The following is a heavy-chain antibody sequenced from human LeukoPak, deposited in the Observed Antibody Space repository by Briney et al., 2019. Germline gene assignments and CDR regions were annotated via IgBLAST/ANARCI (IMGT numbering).Heavy chain of an antibody. CDR2: IYYSGTT. CDR3: ARHRNFFDY. D-gene: IGHD2/OR15-2a*01. CDR1: GDSISSSY. Sequence: KPSETLSLTCTVSGDSISSSYWSWIRQPPGKGLEWIGYIYYSGTTNYNPSLKSRVTISVDTSRNRFSLKLSSVTAADTAVYYCARHRNFFDYWGQGILVTVSS. J-gene: IGHJ4*02. V-gene: IGHV4-59*01.